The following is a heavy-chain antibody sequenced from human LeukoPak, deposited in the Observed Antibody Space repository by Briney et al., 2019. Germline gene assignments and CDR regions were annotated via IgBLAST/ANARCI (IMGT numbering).Heavy chain of an antibody. CDR3: ARDTGAYYNSGGLDY. V-gene: IGHV3-30*03. CDR2: ISYDGSNK. D-gene: IGHD3-22*01. Sequence: PGGSLRLSCAASGFTFSSYGMHWVRQAPGKGLEWVAVISYDGSNKYYADSVKGRFTISRDNAKNSVYLQMNSLRAEDTAVYYCARDTGAYYNSGGLDYWGQGTLVTVSS. CDR1: GFTFSSYG. J-gene: IGHJ4*02.